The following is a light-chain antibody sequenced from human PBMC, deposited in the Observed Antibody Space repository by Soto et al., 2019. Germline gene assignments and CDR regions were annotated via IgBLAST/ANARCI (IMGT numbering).Light chain of an antibody. CDR3: QQRSDWPLT. J-gene: IGKJ1*01. CDR2: NAS. V-gene: IGKV3-11*01. Sequence: EIVLTQSPATLSSSPGERATLSCRTSQSVYIYLAWFQQKPGQAPRLLISNASNRATGIPARFSGSGSGTDFTLTISSLEAEDFAVYYCQQRSDWPLTFGQGNKVEI. CDR1: QSVYIY.